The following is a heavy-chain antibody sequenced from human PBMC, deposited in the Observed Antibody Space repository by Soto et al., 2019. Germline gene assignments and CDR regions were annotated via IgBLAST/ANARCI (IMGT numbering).Heavy chain of an antibody. V-gene: IGHV1-3*01. CDR2: INAGNGNT. CDR1: GYTFTSYA. Sequence: QVQLVQSGAEVREPGASVKVSCKASGYTFTSYAMHWVRQAPGQRPEWMGWINAGNGNTKYSQKFQGRVTITRDTSASTAYMELSSLRSADTDVYYCARDFVELPGGLADHWGQGPLVTVSS. CDR3: ARDFVELPGGLADH. D-gene: IGHD1-7*01. J-gene: IGHJ4*02.